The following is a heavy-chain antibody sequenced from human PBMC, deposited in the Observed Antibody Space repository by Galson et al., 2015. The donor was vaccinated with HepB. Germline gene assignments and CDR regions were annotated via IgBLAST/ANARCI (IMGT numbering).Heavy chain of an antibody. D-gene: IGHD4-17*01. V-gene: IGHV3-7*03. CDR2: IKQDCSGE. CDR1: GFTFSSYW. J-gene: IGHJ4*02. Sequence: SLRLSCAASGFTFSSYWVNWVRQAPGTGRECVANIKQDCSGEYYEYSVKGRFTISRDNAKNSLYLQMNSLRAEDTAVYYCARGWPTVTTLDYWGQGTPVTVSS. CDR3: ARGWPTVTTLDY.